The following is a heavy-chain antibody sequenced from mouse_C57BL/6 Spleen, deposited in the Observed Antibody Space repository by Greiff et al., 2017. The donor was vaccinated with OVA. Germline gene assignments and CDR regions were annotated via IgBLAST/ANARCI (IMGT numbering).Heavy chain of an antibody. CDR3: TTDGYYEDY. J-gene: IGHJ2*01. CDR1: FFTLPDYS. D-gene: IGHD2-3*01. V-gene: IGHV14-1*01. Sequence: VQLQQSVAELLLPGSSVKFSCPSSFFTLPDYSLPCVPPTPSPGLSLIGRLAPDAGSTDSAPTFQGQATMTADPSSNTAYLQLSSLTSEDTAVYYCTTDGYYEDYWGHGTTLTVSS. CDR2: LAPDAGST.